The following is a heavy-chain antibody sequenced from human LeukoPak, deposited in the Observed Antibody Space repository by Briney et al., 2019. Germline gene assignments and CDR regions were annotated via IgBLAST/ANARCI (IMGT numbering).Heavy chain of an antibody. CDR2: IYYNGNT. J-gene: IGHJ6*02. CDR3: ARGRSNYYGMDV. Sequence: SETLSLTCAVYGGSFSGYYWSWIRQPPGKGLEWIGYIYYNGNTNYSPSLKSRVTMSVDTSKNLFSLKVSSVTAADTAVYYCARGRSNYYGMDVWGQGTTVAVSS. D-gene: IGHD1-26*01. CDR1: GGSFSGYY. V-gene: IGHV4-59*01.